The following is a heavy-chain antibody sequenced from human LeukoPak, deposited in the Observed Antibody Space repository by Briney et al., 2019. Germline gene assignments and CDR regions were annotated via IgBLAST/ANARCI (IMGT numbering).Heavy chain of an antibody. CDR2: IYYSGST. D-gene: IGHD2-15*01. Sequence: SSETLSLTCTVSGGSISSYYWIWIRQPPGKGLEWIGYIYYSGSTNYNPSLKSRVTISVDTSKNQFSLKLSSVTAADTAVYYCAREEVENWFDPWGQGTLVTVSS. CDR3: AREEVENWFDP. CDR1: GGSISSYY. V-gene: IGHV4-59*01. J-gene: IGHJ5*02.